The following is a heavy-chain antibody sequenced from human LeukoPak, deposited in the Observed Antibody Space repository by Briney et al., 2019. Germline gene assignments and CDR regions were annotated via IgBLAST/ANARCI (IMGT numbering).Heavy chain of an antibody. CDR2: INPNSGGI. Sequence: ASVKVSCKASVGTFSSYAISGVPHAPGQGLECVGWINPNSGGINYAQKFQGRVNMTRDTSISTAYMELSRLRSDDTAVYYCARDFRGGSHAFDIWGQGTMVTVSS. CDR3: ARDFRGGSHAFDI. V-gene: IGHV1-2*02. D-gene: IGHD3-16*01. J-gene: IGHJ3*02. CDR1: VGTFSSYA.